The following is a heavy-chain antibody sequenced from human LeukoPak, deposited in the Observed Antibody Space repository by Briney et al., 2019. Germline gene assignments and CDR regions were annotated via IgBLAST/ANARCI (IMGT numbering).Heavy chain of an antibody. D-gene: IGHD5-18*01. Sequence: PSETLSLTCTVSGYSISSGYYWGWIRQPPGKGLEWIGSIYHSGSTYYNPSLKSRVTISVDTSKNQFSLKLGSVTAAHTAGYYCARVRGYSYGLGYFDYWGQGTLVTVSS. CDR2: IYHSGST. J-gene: IGHJ4*02. CDR3: ARVRGYSYGLGYFDY. V-gene: IGHV4-38-2*02. CDR1: GYSISSGYY.